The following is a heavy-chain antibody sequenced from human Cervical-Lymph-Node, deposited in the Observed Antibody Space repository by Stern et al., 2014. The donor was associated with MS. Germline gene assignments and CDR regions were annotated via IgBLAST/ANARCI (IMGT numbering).Heavy chain of an antibody. CDR2: IATVFGTT. J-gene: IGHJ4*02. D-gene: IGHD1-26*01. Sequence: QMQLVQSGAEVKKPGSSVKVSCKGSGDTFSSYAINWVRQVLGQGLEWMGGIATVFGTTNYAQKFQGRVTITADKSTNTAYMELMTLRSEDTAVYYCARGGGLVGYFDYWGQGTLVSVSS. CDR3: ARGGGLVGYFDY. CDR1: GDTFSSYA. V-gene: IGHV1-69*06.